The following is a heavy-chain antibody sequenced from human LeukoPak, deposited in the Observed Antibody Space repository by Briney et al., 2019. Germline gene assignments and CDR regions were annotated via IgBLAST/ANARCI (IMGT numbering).Heavy chain of an antibody. Sequence: ASVKVSCKASEYTFTSYAMHWVRQAPGQRLEWMGWINAGNGNTKYSQKFQGRVTITRDTSASTAYMELSSLRSEDTAVYYCARGLRGDYVSYFDYWGQGTLVTVSS. J-gene: IGHJ4*02. D-gene: IGHD3-16*01. CDR2: INAGNGNT. V-gene: IGHV1-3*01. CDR1: EYTFTSYA. CDR3: ARGLRGDYVSYFDY.